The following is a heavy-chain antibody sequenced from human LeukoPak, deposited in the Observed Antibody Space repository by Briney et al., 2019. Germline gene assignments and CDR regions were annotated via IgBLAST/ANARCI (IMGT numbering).Heavy chain of an antibody. V-gene: IGHV1-8*01. CDR3: ARGWGSSWVYYYYYMDV. Sequence: ASVKVSCKASGYTFTSYDINWVRQATGQGLEWMGWMNPNSGNTGYAQKFQGRVTMTRNTSISTAYMELSSLRSEDMAVYYCARGWGSSWVYYYYYMDVWGKGTTVTVSS. D-gene: IGHD6-13*01. CDR1: GYTFTSYD. J-gene: IGHJ6*03. CDR2: MNPNSGNT.